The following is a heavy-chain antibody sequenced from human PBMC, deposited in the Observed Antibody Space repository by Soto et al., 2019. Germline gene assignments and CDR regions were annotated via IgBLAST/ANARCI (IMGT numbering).Heavy chain of an antibody. CDR3: ARGDREDTAVVIGVRPGEYGVDV. D-gene: IGHD2-15*01. CDR1: GFTFSSYS. V-gene: IGHV3-21*01. Sequence: GGSLRLSCAASGFTFSSYSMNWVRQAPGKGLEWVSSISSSSSYRYYTDSVKGRFTISRDNAKNTLYLQIDSLRYEDAAVYYCARGDREDTAVVIGVRPGEYGVDVWGQGTTVTVSS. CDR2: ISSSSSYR. J-gene: IGHJ6*02.